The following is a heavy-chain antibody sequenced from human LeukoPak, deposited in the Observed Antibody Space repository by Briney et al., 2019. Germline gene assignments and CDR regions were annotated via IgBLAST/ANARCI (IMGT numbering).Heavy chain of an antibody. J-gene: IGHJ4*02. CDR2: INPNSGGT. V-gene: IGHV1-2*02. CDR1: GYTFTGYY. CDR3: ARNRWTEYYFDY. Sequence: GASVKVSCKASGYTFTGYYMHWVRQAPGQGLEWMGWINPNSGGTNYAQKFQGRVTMTRDTSISTAYMELSSLRSEDTAVYYCARNRWTEYYFDYWGQGTLVTVSS. D-gene: IGHD3/OR15-3a*01.